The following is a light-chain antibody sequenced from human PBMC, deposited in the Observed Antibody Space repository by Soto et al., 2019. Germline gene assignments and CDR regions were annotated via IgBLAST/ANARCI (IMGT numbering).Light chain of an antibody. CDR1: SSDVGSYKY. V-gene: IGLV2-11*01. J-gene: IGLJ7*01. Sequence: QSALTQPRSVSGSPGQSVTISCTGTSSDVGSYKYVSWYQHHPGKAPKLMIFDVNKRPSGVPDRFSGSNPGNAASLTISGLQPEDEADYFCCSFVDSDTVLFGGGTQLTV. CDR3: CSFVDSDTVL. CDR2: DVN.